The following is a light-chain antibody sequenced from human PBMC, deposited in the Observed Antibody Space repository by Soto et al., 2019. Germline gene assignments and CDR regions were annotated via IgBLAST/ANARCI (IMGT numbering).Light chain of an antibody. J-gene: IGKJ2*01. V-gene: IGKV1-5*01. CDR2: DAS. CDR3: QQYDSSSPT. CDR1: QNISVW. Sequence: DIQMTQSPSTLSASVGDGVTITCRASQNISVWLAWYQQRPGKAPKFLIYDASSLETGVPSRFSGSESVTEFTLTIRALQPDDLATYYCQQYDSSSPTFGQGTKLES.